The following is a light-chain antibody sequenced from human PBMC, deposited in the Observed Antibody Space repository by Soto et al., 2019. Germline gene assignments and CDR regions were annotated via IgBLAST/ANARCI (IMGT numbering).Light chain of an antibody. J-gene: IGLJ1*01. CDR3: ASYTTSSTYV. Sequence: QPVLTQPASGSGSPGQSSGISCTGTSSDVGGYSYVSWYQQQPGKAPKLVISDVSNRPSGVSDRFSGSKSGNTASLTISGLQTEDEADYYCASYTTSSTYVFGTGTKVTVL. CDR1: SSDVGGYSY. V-gene: IGLV2-14*01. CDR2: DVS.